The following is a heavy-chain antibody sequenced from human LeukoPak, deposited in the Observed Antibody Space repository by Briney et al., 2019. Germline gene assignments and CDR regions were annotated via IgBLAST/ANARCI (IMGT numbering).Heavy chain of an antibody. CDR2: ILPGLPTP. Sequence: SVKVSCKASGGTFSSYATSWVRQAPGQRPEWMGGILPGLPTPNYAQKFQGRVTISADEYTRTAYMELNSLRSDDTAMYYCARSTNYGDGWFGPWGQGTLVTVSS. CDR3: ARSTNYGDGWFGP. D-gene: IGHD4/OR15-4a*01. CDR1: GGTFSSYA. J-gene: IGHJ5*02. V-gene: IGHV1-69*13.